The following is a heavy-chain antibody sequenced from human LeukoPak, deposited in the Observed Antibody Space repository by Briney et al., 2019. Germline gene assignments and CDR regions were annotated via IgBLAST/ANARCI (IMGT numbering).Heavy chain of an antibody. CDR1: GFTFSSYA. V-gene: IGHV3-23*01. CDR3: AKSVAVAGIFDY. D-gene: IGHD6-19*01. Sequence: GGSLRLSCAASGFTFSSYAMSWVRQAPGKGLEWVSAISGSGGSTHYADSVKGRFTISRDNSKNTLYLQMNSLRAEDTAVYYCAKSVAVAGIFDYWGQGTLVTVSS. CDR2: ISGSGGST. J-gene: IGHJ4*02.